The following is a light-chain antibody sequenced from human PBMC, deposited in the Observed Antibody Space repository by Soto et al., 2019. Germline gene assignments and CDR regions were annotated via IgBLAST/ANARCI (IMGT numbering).Light chain of an antibody. Sequence: QSALTQPASVSGSPGQSITISCTGTSSDVGSYNLVSWYQQHPGKAPKLMIYEGSKRPSGVSNRFPGSKSGNTASLTISGLQAEDEADYSCCSYAGSSTFYVFGTGTKLTVL. CDR3: CSYAGSSTFYV. V-gene: IGLV2-23*01. CDR1: SSDVGSYNL. CDR2: EGS. J-gene: IGLJ1*01.